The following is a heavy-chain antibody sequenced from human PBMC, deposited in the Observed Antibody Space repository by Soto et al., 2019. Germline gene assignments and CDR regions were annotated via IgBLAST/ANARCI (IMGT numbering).Heavy chain of an antibody. CDR1: GYTFTSSA. V-gene: IGHV1-3*01. Sequence: ASGKVSCKASGYTFTSSAMHWVRQAPGQRLEWMGWINAGNGNTKYSQKFQGRVTITRDTSASTAYMELSSLRSEDTAVYYCARGSYYDILTGYYKPNNWFDPWGQGTLVTVSS. CDR2: INAGNGNT. J-gene: IGHJ5*02. CDR3: ARGSYYDILTGYYKPNNWFDP. D-gene: IGHD3-9*01.